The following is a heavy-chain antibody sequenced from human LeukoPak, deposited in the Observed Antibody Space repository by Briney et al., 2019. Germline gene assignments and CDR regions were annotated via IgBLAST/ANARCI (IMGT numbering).Heavy chain of an antibody. Sequence: SETLSLTCTVSGGSLSKYYWTWIRQPPGKGLEWIGYIQHSGSTNYNPSLKSRATISVDTSKNQFSMNLTSVTAADTAVYYCASHSGGYAYWGQGTLVTVSS. D-gene: IGHD5-12*01. CDR2: IQHSGST. J-gene: IGHJ4*02. CDR3: ASHSGGYAY. V-gene: IGHV4-59*01. CDR1: GGSLSKYY.